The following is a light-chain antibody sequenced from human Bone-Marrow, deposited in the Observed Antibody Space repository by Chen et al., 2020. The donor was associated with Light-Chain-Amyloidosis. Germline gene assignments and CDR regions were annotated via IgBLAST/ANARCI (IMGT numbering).Light chain of an antibody. J-gene: IGLJ2*01. CDR2: RDT. CDR3: QSADSSGTYEEI. CDR1: DIPTKY. V-gene: IGLV3-25*03. Sequence: DDIPTKYTYWYQHNPGQSPVLLIQRDTYRPSGIYERFSGSSSGTTATLTISEIQAEDEAYYHCQSADSSGTYEEIFGGGTKLTVL.